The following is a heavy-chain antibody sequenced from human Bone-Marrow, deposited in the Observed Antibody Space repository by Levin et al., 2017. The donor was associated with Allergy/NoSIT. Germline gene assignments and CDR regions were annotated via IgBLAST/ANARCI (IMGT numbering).Heavy chain of an antibody. V-gene: IGHV1-18*01. Sequence: ASVKVSCKASGYTFRNYGISWVRQAPGRGLEWLGWISTDTGNRHYAQNLQGRVTMTTDTSTDTAHLELRSLRSDATAIYYCARLVVAAQGWFAPWGQGTPVTVSS. CDR1: GYTFRNYG. CDR3: ARLVVAAQGWFAP. D-gene: IGHD2-21*01. J-gene: IGHJ5*02. CDR2: ISTDTGNR.